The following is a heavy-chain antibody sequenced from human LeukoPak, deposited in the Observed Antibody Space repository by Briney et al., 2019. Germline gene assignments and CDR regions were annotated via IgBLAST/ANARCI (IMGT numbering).Heavy chain of an antibody. Sequence: GSLRLSCAASGFTFSSYSMSWVRQAPGKGLEWVSVIYSGGSTYYADSVRGRFTISRDNSKNTLYLQMNSLRAEDTAVYYCARASYYYDSSGYYEAHAFDIWGQGTMVTVSS. CDR2: IYSGGST. V-gene: IGHV3-66*01. D-gene: IGHD3-22*01. CDR3: ARASYYYDSSGYYEAHAFDI. CDR1: GFTFSSYS. J-gene: IGHJ3*02.